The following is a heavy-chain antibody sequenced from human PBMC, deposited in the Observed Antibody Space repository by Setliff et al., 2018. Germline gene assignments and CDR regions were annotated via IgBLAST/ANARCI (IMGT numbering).Heavy chain of an antibody. Sequence: SSETLSLTCTVSGGSISSYYWSWIRQPAGKGLEWIGHIYIGGSANYNPSLKSRVTMSVDTSKKQFSLKLSSATAADTAVYYCARKGISALSGAFDMWGQGTMVTVSS. J-gene: IGHJ3*02. CDR2: IYIGGSA. D-gene: IGHD1-26*01. V-gene: IGHV4-4*07. CDR1: GGSISSYY. CDR3: ARKGISALSGAFDM.